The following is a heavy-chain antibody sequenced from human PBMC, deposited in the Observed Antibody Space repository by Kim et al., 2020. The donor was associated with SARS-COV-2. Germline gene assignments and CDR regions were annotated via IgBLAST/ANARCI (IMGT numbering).Heavy chain of an antibody. D-gene: IGHD3-22*01. CDR1: GYSISSGYY. J-gene: IGHJ5*02. V-gene: IGHV4-38-2*02. Sequence: SETLSLTCTVSGYSISSGYYWVWIRQPPGKGLEWIGSIYHSGSTYYNPSLKSRVTISVDTSKNQFSLKLSSVTAADTAVYYCARVGRMHYSDSSGYYPYNWFDPWGQGTLVTVSS. CDR2: IYHSGST. CDR3: ARVGRMHYSDSSGYYPYNWFDP.